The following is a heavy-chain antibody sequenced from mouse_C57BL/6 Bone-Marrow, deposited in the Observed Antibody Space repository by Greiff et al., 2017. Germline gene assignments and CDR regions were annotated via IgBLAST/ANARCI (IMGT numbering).Heavy chain of an antibody. Sequence: EVKLVESGTVLARPGASVKMSCKTSGYTFTSYWMHWVKQRPGQGLEWIGAIYPGNSDTSYNQKFKGKAKLTAVTSASTAYMELSSLTNEDSAVYYCTRPIYDGYYVAYWGQGTLVTVSA. CDR1: GYTFTSYW. V-gene: IGHV1-5*01. CDR2: IYPGNSDT. CDR3: TRPIYDGYYVAY. D-gene: IGHD2-3*01. J-gene: IGHJ3*01.